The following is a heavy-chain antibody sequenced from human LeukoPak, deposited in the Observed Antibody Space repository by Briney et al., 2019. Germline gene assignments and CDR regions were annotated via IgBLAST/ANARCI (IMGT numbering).Heavy chain of an antibody. CDR1: GFTFSSYW. J-gene: IGHJ4*02. Sequence: PGGSLRLSCAASGFTFSSYWMCWVRQAPGKGLEWVANIKEDGSEKYYVDSVKGRFTISRDNAKNSLSLQLNSLRAEDTAVYYCARGYEPDYWGQGTRVTVSS. CDR3: ARGYEPDY. V-gene: IGHV3-7*01. D-gene: IGHD1-14*01. CDR2: IKEDGSEK.